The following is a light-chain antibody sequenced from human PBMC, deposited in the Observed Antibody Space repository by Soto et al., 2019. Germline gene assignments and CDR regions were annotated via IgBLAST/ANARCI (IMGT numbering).Light chain of an antibody. CDR1: QSVSSSY. J-gene: IGKJ1*01. CDR3: QQYGRSPWT. CDR2: DAS. Sequence: EIVLTQSPGTLSLSPGERATLSCRASQSVSSSYLAWYQQKPGQAPRLLIFDASSRATGISDRFSGSGSGTVFTLTISRLEPEDFAVYYCQQYGRSPWTFGQGTKVEVK. V-gene: IGKV3-20*01.